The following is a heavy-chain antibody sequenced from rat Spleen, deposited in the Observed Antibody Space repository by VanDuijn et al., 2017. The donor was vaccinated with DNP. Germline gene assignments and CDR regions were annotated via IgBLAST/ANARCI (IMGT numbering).Heavy chain of an antibody. Sequence: EVLLVESDGGLVQPGRSLKLSCAASGFSFRSNWLNWIRQAPGKGLEWVASISNTGDNTYYSDSVKGRFSISRDNAKSTLYLQIDTLRSEDTATYYCAKDISYTMGIHYFDYWGQGVMVTVSS. D-gene: IGHD1-9*01. CDR2: ISNTGDNT. CDR3: AKDISYTMGIHYFDY. V-gene: IGHV5-31*01. J-gene: IGHJ2*01. CDR1: GFSFRSNW.